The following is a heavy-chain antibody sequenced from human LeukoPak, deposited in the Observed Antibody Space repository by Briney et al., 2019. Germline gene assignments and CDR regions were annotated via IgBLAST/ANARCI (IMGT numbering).Heavy chain of an antibody. CDR3: ARHRLHRIYYDSSGFYHDAFDI. V-gene: IGHV1-2*02. D-gene: IGHD3-22*01. Sequence: GASVKVSCKASGYTLSGYYMHWVRQAPGQGLEWMGWINPNSDDTNYAQKFQGRVTMTTDTSTSTAYMELRSLRSDDTAVYYCARHRLHRIYYDSSGFYHDAFDIWGRGTMVTVSS. CDR2: INPNSDDT. CDR1: GYTLSGYY. J-gene: IGHJ3*02.